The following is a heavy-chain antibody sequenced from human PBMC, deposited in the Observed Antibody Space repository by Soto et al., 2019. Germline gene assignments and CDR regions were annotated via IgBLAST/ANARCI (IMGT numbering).Heavy chain of an antibody. CDR2: IYYSGST. J-gene: IGHJ3*02. V-gene: IGHV4-61*01. Sequence: LSLTCTVSGGSVSSGSYYWSWIRQPPGKGLEWIGYIYYSGSTNYNPSLKSRVTISVDTSKNQFSLKLSSVTAADTAVYYCARVSRVLRAFDIWGQGTMVTVSS. CDR1: GGSVSSGSYY. CDR3: ARVSRVLRAFDI. D-gene: IGHD3-10*01.